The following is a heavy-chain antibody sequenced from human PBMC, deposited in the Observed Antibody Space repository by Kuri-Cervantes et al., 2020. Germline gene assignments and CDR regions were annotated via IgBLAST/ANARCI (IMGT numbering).Heavy chain of an antibody. CDR3: ALVAPQDY. J-gene: IGHJ4*02. Sequence: ASVKVSCKASGYTFTSYGISWVRQAPGQGLEWMGWISAYNGNTNYAQKLQGRVTMTRDTSTSTVYMELSSLRSEDTAVYYCALVAPQDYWGQGTLVTVSS. D-gene: IGHD2-15*01. CDR1: GYTFTSYG. CDR2: ISAYNGNT. V-gene: IGHV1-18*01.